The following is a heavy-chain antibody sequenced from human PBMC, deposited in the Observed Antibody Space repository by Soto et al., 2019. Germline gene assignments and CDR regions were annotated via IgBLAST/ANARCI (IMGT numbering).Heavy chain of an antibody. V-gene: IGHV2-5*02. CDR2: IYWDDDK. CDR1: GFSLSTSGVS. Sequence: QITLKESGPTLVKPTQTLTLTCTFSGFSLSTSGVSVGWIRHPPGKALEWLALIYWDDDKRYSPSLKSRLTITKDTSKNQVVLTMTNMDPVDTATYYCAHRPNGGWLDYWGQGTLVTVSS. CDR3: AHRPNGGWLDY. J-gene: IGHJ4*02. D-gene: IGHD6-19*01.